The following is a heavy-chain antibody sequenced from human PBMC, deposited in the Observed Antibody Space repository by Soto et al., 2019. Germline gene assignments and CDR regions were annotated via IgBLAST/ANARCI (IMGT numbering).Heavy chain of an antibody. CDR2: IIPIFGTA. V-gene: IGHV1-69*01. J-gene: IGHJ5*02. CDR1: GGTFSSYA. Sequence: QVQLVQSGAEVKKPGSSVKVSCKASGGTFSSYAISWVRQAPGQVLEWMGGIIPIFGTANYAQKFQGRVTITADEYTSTAYMELSSLRSEDTAVYYCARARYNWNYEQSGAKNWFDPWGQGTLVTVSS. CDR3: ARARYNWNYEQSGAKNWFDP. D-gene: IGHD1-7*01.